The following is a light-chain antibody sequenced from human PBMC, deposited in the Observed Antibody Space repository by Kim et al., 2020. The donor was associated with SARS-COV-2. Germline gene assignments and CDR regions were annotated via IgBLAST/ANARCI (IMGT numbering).Light chain of an antibody. Sequence: ALGHTVRITCQGDSLRNYYASWYQQKPGQAPVLVIYGKNDRPSGIPDRFSGSRTGNTASLTITGAQAEDEADYYCNSRDSSNNHLVFGGGTQLTVL. J-gene: IGLJ2*01. CDR1: SLRNYY. CDR2: GKN. CDR3: NSRDSSNNHLV. V-gene: IGLV3-19*01.